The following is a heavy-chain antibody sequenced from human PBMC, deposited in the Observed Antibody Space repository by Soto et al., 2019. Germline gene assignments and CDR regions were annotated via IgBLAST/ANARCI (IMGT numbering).Heavy chain of an antibody. CDR1: GGSISSGGYY. Sequence: QVQLQESGPGLVKPSQTLSLTCTVSGGSISSGGYYWSWIRQHPGKGLGWIGYIYYSGSTYYNPSLKSRVTISVDTSKNQFSLKLSSVTAADTAVYYCARGYCSGGSCYREYFQHWGQGTLVTVSS. CDR3: ARGYCSGGSCYREYFQH. J-gene: IGHJ1*01. CDR2: IYYSGST. V-gene: IGHV4-31*03. D-gene: IGHD2-15*01.